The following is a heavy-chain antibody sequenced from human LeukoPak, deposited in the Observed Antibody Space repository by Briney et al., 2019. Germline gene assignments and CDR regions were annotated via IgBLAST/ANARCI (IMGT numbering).Heavy chain of an antibody. CDR3: TRATYVDTAMVMGY. V-gene: IGHV3-49*04. D-gene: IGHD5-18*01. J-gene: IGHJ4*02. CDR2: IRSKAYGGTT. Sequence: GGSLRLSCTASGFTFGGYAMSWVRQAPGKGLEWVGFIRSKAYGGTTEYAASVKGRFTISRDDSKSVAYLQMNSLKTEDTAVYYCTRATYVDTAMVMGYWGQGTLVTVSS. CDR1: GFTFGGYA.